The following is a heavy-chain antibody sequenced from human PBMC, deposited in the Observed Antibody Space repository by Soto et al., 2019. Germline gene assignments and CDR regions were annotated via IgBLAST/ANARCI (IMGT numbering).Heavy chain of an antibody. CDR3: AQVDFRRRRCFHGEYYFYMGV. V-gene: IGHV3-23*01. D-gene: IGHD2-15*01. J-gene: IGHJ6*03. CDR1: GFTFVNYA. Sequence: EVQLLESGGDLVQPGGSLRLSCVASGFTFVNYAMIWVRQAPGKGLEWVSSISAGGDGTYYADSVKGRFTISRDDCQNPIYLRMTGRRAEATVVYYSAQVDFRRRRCFHGEYYFYMGVWGSGRTVTVS. CDR2: ISAGGDGT.